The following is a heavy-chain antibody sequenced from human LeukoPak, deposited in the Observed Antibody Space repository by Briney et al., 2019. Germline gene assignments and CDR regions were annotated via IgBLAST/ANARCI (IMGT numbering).Heavy chain of an antibody. Sequence: GGSLRLSCAASGFTFSSYSMSWVRQAPGKGLEWVSSISSSSSYIYYADSVKGRFTISRDNAKNSLYLQMNSLRAEDTAVYYCARSTDSVVVPAAMGYWGQGTLVTVSS. J-gene: IGHJ4*02. CDR3: ARSTDSVVVPAAMGY. D-gene: IGHD2-2*01. CDR2: ISSSSSYI. CDR1: GFTFSSYS. V-gene: IGHV3-21*01.